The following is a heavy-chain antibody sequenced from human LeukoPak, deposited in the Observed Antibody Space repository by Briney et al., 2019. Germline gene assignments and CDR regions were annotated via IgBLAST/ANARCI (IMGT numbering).Heavy chain of an antibody. D-gene: IGHD1-26*01. CDR3: ARVKVGTTNRFDY. J-gene: IGHJ4*02. CDR2: ISSSSDYT. CDR1: GFTFSDYY. Sequence: PAGSLRLSCAASGFTFSDYYMTWIRQAPGKELHCVSYISSSSDYTNYPVSVKGRFTISRDNAKNSLYLQMNSLRAEDTAVYYCARVKVGTTNRFDYWGQGTLVTVSS. V-gene: IGHV3-11*05.